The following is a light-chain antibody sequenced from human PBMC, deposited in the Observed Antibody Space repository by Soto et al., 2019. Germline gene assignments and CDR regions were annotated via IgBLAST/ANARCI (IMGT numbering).Light chain of an antibody. CDR3: LHYNNWPPWT. CDR1: QRISSN. CDR2: GAS. V-gene: IGKV3-15*01. J-gene: IGKJ1*01. Sequence: EIVMTQSPATLSVSPGERATLSCRASQRISSNLAWYQQKPGQAPRLLIYGASTRATGIPARFSGSGSGTEFILTISSLQSEDFAVYYCLHYNNWPPWTFGQGTKVEIK.